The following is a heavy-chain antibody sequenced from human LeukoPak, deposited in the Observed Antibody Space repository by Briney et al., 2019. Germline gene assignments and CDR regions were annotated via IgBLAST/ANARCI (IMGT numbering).Heavy chain of an antibody. CDR3: AREGQTGYTDY. CDR1: GGSVSSGSYY. Sequence: PSETLSLTCTASGGSVSSGSYYWSWIRQPPGKGLEWIGYIYYSGSTNYNPSLKSRVTISVDTSKNQFSLKLSSVTAADTAVYYCAREGQTGYTDYWGQGTLVTVSS. V-gene: IGHV4-61*01. D-gene: IGHD3-9*01. J-gene: IGHJ4*02. CDR2: IYYSGST.